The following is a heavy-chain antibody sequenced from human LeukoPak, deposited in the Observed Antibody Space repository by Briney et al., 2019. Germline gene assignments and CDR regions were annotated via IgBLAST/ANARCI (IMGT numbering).Heavy chain of an antibody. D-gene: IGHD6-13*01. CDR2: IYHTGST. V-gene: IGHV4-30-2*01. CDR1: GASISSGVYY. CDR3: ATLKVSAASNPLDY. Sequence: PSETLSLTCTVSGASISSGVYYWSWIRQPPGKGLEWIGYIYHTGSTYHNPSLESRVTISLDRSKNQFSLNLNSVTAADTAVYYCATLKVSAASNPLDYWGRGTLVTVSS. J-gene: IGHJ4*02.